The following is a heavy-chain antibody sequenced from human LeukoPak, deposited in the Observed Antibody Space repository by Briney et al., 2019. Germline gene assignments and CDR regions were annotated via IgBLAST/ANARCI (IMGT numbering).Heavy chain of an antibody. CDR2: IYTSGST. CDR1: GSMYNYY. V-gene: IGHV4-4*07. CDR3: ARGDGYNWDY. Sequence: KASETLSLTFTVSGSMYNYYWSWIRQPAGKGLEWIGRIYTSGSTNYNPSLKSRVTMSVDTSKNQFSLKLSSVTAADTAVYYCARGDGYNWDYWGQGTLVTVSS. J-gene: IGHJ4*02. D-gene: IGHD5-24*01.